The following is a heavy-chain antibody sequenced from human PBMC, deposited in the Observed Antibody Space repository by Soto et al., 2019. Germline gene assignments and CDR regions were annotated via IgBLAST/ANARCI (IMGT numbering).Heavy chain of an antibody. CDR3: ARDENAGRT. CDR1: GGSVRSGRYY. CDR2: VYYSGNT. Sequence: SKTLSLTCTVSGGSVRSGRYYWGWIRQPPGKGLEWIGYVYYSGNTNYNPSLKSRATISIDTFKNQFFLKLTSVTAADTAVYYCARDENAGRTWVQGTLCTV. V-gene: IGHV4-61*01. D-gene: IGHD2-8*01. J-gene: IGHJ5*02.